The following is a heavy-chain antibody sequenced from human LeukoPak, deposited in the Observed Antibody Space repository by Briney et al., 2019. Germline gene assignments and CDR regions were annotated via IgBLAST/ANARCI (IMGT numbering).Heavy chain of an antibody. CDR2: INHSGST. CDR1: GGSFSGYY. V-gene: IGHV4-34*01. Sequence: NASETLSLTCAVYGGSFSGYYWSWIRQPPGKGLEWIGEINHSGSTNYNPSLKSRVTISVDTSKNQFSLKLSSVTAADTAVYYCARVRGRSWYIEKYNWFDPWGQGTLVTVSS. CDR3: ARVRGRSWYIEKYNWFDP. D-gene: IGHD6-13*01. J-gene: IGHJ5*02.